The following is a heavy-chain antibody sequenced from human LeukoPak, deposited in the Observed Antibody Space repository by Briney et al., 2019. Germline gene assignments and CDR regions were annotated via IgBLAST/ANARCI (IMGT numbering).Heavy chain of an antibody. CDR2: IYSGGST. J-gene: IGHJ3*02. CDR1: GFTVSSNY. Sequence: GGSLRLSCAASGFTVSSNYMSWVRQAPGKGLEWVSVIYSGGSTYYADSVKGRFTISRDNSKNTLYLQMNSLRAEDTAVFYCARDSGYNAFDIWGQGTMVTVSS. CDR3: ARDSGYNAFDI. D-gene: IGHD5-12*01. V-gene: IGHV3-53*01.